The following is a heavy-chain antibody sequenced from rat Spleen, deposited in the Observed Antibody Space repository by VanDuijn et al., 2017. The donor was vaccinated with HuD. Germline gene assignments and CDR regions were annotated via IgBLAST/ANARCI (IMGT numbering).Heavy chain of an antibody. Sequence: EVQLVESGGGLVQPGRSLKLSCAASGFTFSDYGMAWVRQAPTKGLEWVASISTGGGSTYYRDSVKGRFTISRANAKSTLNLQMDSLRSEDTATYYCARRHYGYTDYFDYWGQGVMVTVSS. J-gene: IGHJ2*01. D-gene: IGHD1-9*01. CDR2: ISTGGGST. CDR3: ARRHYGYTDYFDY. CDR1: GFTFSDYG. V-gene: IGHV5-29*01.